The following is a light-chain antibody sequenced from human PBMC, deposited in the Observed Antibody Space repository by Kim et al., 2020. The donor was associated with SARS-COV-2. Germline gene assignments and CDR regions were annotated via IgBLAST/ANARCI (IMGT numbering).Light chain of an antibody. CDR1: QSILYSPNNKYA. CDR2: WAS. V-gene: IGKV4-1*01. CDR3: QQFYTTPT. J-gene: IGKJ1*01. Sequence: DIVMTQYPDSLAVSLGERATINCKSSQSILYSPNNKYALIWYQQKPGQPPKLLIYWASTRESGVPDRFSGSGSGTDFTLTISSLQAEDVAVYYCQQFYTTPTFGQGTKVDIK.